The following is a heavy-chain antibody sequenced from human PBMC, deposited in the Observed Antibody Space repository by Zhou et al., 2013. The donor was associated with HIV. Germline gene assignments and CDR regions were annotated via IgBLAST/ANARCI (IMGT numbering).Heavy chain of an antibody. J-gene: IGHJ4*02. CDR2: IIPIFGTA. D-gene: IGHD2-2*01. CDR1: GGTFSSYA. Sequence: QVQLVQSGAEGKKPGSSVKVSCKASGGTFSSYATSWVRQAPGQGLEWMGGIIPIFGTANYPQRFQGSVTITTDESTNTAYMELSSLSSEDTAVYYCASRGLDCSSTSCPFRYWGQGTLVTVSS. CDR3: ASRGLDCSSTSCPFRY. V-gene: IGHV1-69*01.